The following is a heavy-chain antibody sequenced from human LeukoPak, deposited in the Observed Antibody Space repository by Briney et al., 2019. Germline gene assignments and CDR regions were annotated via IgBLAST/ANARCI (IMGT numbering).Heavy chain of an antibody. D-gene: IGHD4-11*01. V-gene: IGHV4-31*03. CDR3: ARDLSVISAKGSAFDI. Sequence: SETLSLTCTVSGGSISSGGYYWSWIRQHPGKGLEWFGYIYYSGSTYYNPSLKSRVTISVDTSKNQFSLKLSSVTAADTAVYYCARDLSVISAKGSAFDIWGQGTMVTVSS. CDR2: IYYSGST. CDR1: GGSISSGGYY. J-gene: IGHJ3*02.